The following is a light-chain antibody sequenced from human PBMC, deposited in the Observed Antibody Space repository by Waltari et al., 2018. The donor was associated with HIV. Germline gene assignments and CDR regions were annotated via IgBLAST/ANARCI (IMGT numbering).Light chain of an antibody. CDR3: QQSNNWPPYT. V-gene: IGKV3-15*01. CDR1: QSVSSN. Sequence: ETVLTQSPASLSVSPGERATLSCRASQSVSSNLAWYQQKPGQAPRLLIYGASTRATGIPARFSGSGSGTEFTLTISSLQSEDFAVYYCQQSNNWPPYTFGQGTRLEIK. J-gene: IGKJ2*01. CDR2: GAS.